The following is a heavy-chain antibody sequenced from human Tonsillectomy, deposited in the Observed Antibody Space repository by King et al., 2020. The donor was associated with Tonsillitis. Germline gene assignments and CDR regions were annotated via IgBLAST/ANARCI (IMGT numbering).Heavy chain of an antibody. J-gene: IGHJ4*02. V-gene: IGHV3-30*02. CDR2: IRYDGTNK. Sequence: QLVQSGGGVVQPGGSLRLSCAASRFTFSNYDIHWVRQAPGKGLEWVAFIRYDGTNKYYADSVKGRFTISRDNSKNTLYLQMNSLRAEDTAVYYCAKDQGAYYDSTGYGYFDYWGQGTLVTVSS. CDR3: AKDQGAYYDSTGYGYFDY. CDR1: RFTFSNYD. D-gene: IGHD3-22*01.